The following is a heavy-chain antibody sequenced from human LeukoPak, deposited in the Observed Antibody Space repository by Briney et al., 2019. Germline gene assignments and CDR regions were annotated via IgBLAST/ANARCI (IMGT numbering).Heavy chain of an antibody. CDR2: ISSNNLHI. CDR1: GFTFSTYW. J-gene: IGHJ4*02. D-gene: IGHD3-10*01. V-gene: IGHV3-21*01. CDR3: VGPDSQFDC. Sequence: GGSLRLSCAASGFTFSTYWMSWVRQAPGKGLEWVSSISSNNLHIFYADSVKGRFTISRDNAKNSLYLQMNNLRAEDTAVYYCVGPDSQFDCWGQGTLVTVSS.